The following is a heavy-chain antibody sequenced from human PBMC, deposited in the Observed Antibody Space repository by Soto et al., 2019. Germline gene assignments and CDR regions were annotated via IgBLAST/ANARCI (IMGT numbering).Heavy chain of an antibody. V-gene: IGHV3-53*05. J-gene: IGHJ3*02. CDR3: ARVLLPEWELLPAFEI. CDR1: GFNVNSDY. Sequence: GGSLRLSCAASGFNVNSDYMNWVRQTPGKGLEWVASIYSGETTYYADSVRGRFTISRDNSKNTLYLQMNSLRAEDTAVYYCARVLLPEWELLPAFEIWGQGTMVTVSS. D-gene: IGHD1-26*01. CDR2: IYSGETT.